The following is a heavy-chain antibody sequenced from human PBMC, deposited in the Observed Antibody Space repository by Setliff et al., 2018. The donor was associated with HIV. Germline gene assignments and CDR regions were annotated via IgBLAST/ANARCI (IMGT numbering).Heavy chain of an antibody. CDR1: GYSISSGYY. CDR2: IYHSGST. Sequence: SETLSLTCAVSGYSISSGYYWGWIRQPPGKGLEWIGSIYHSGSTYYNPSLKSRVTISVDTSKNQFSLKLSSVTAADTAVYYCARMYSGYDWSPAGARTGYFDYWGQGTLVTVSS. J-gene: IGHJ4*02. CDR3: ARMYSGYDWSPAGARTGYFDY. V-gene: IGHV4-38-2*01. D-gene: IGHD5-12*01.